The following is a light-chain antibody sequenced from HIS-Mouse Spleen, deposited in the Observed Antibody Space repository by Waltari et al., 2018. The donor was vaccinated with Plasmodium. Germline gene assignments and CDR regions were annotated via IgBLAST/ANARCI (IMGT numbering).Light chain of an antibody. V-gene: IGLV2-23*01. J-gene: IGLJ3*02. CDR3: CSYAGSSTNWV. Sequence: QSALTQPASVSGSPGQSITISCTGTSSDVGSYNLVSCYQQHPGKAPKLMIYEDSKRPSGVSHRCSGSKSGNTASLTITGLQAEDEADYYCCSYAGSSTNWVFGGGTKLTVL. CDR2: EDS. CDR1: SSDVGSYNL.